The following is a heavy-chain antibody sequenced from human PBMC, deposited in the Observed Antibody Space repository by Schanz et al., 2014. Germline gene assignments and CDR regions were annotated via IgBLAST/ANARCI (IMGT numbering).Heavy chain of an antibody. V-gene: IGHV3-23*01. J-gene: IGHJ6*02. D-gene: IGHD2-15*01. Sequence: EVQLLESGGGLVQPGGSLRLSCAASGFTFNSYAMTWVRQAPGKGLEWVSSISHSGGSKYYADSVKGRFTISRDNSENTLYLQMNSLSADDTAVFYCAKGMGYCSGSTCYEYYYYGLDVRGQGTTGAVFS. CDR2: ISHSGGSK. CDR3: AKGMGYCSGSTCYEYYYYGLDV. CDR1: GFTFNSYA.